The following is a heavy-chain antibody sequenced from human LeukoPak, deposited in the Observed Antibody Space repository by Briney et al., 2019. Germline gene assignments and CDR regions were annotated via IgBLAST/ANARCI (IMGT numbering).Heavy chain of an antibody. V-gene: IGHV4-59*01. J-gene: IGHJ4*02. CDR3: ARVPYDYVWGSYRLHYFDY. D-gene: IGHD3-16*02. CDR1: GGSISSYY. Sequence: SETLSLTCTVSGGSISSYYWSWIRQPPGKGLEWIGYIYYSGSTNYNPSLKSRVTISVDTSKNQLSLKLSSVTAADTAVYYCARVPYDYVWGSYRLHYFDYWGQGTLVTVSS. CDR2: IYYSGST.